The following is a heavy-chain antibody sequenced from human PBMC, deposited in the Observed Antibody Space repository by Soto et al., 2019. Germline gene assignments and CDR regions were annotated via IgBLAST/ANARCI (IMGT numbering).Heavy chain of an antibody. Sequence: ASVKVSCKASGGTFSSYAISWVRQAPGQGLEWMGGIIPIFGTANYAQKFQGRVTITADESTSTAYMELSSLRSEDTAVYYCASRQVVAGTNDYYYGMDVWGQGTTVTVSS. CDR2: IIPIFGTA. V-gene: IGHV1-69*13. CDR1: GGTFSSYA. D-gene: IGHD6-19*01. CDR3: ASRQVVAGTNDYYYGMDV. J-gene: IGHJ6*02.